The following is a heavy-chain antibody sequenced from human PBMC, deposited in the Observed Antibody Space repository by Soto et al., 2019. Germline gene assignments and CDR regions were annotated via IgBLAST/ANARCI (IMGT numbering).Heavy chain of an antibody. V-gene: IGHV3-33*01. J-gene: IGHJ4*02. CDR1: GFTFSSYG. Sequence: QVQLVESGGAVVQLGRPLGPSCAPSGFTFSSYGIHWVRRAPGKGLEWGAVIGYDGSNKSYADPVKGRFTISRDNSKNTLYLQMNSLRAEDTAVYYCARDIGYYGSGSYLDYWGQGTLVTVSS. CDR3: ARDIGYYGSGSYLDY. CDR2: IGYDGSNK. D-gene: IGHD3-10*01.